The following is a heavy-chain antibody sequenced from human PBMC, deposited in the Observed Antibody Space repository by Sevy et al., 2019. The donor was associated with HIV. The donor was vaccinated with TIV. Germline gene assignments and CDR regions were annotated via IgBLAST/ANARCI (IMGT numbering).Heavy chain of an antibody. D-gene: IGHD6-19*01. Sequence: GGSLRLSCAASGFTFNNYAMSWVRQTPGKGLEWVSGISGSGGSTYYADSVKGRFTISRDNSKNTLDLQMNSLRAEDTAVYYCAKARSYTSGPNWFDPWGQGTLVTVSS. J-gene: IGHJ5*02. CDR2: ISGSGGST. V-gene: IGHV3-23*01. CDR1: GFTFNNYA. CDR3: AKARSYTSGPNWFDP.